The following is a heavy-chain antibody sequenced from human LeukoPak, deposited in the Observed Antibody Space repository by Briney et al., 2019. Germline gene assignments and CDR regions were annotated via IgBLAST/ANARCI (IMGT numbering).Heavy chain of an antibody. CDR1: GYSFTSYW. J-gene: IGHJ1*01. D-gene: IGHD3-22*01. CDR3: ARANYYDTSDYWGYFQH. CDR2: IYPGDSDT. Sequence: GESLKISCKGSGYSFTSYWIGWVRQMPGKGLEWMAIIYPGDSDTRYSRSFQGQVTISVDKSISTAYLQWSSLKASDTAMYYCARANYYDTSDYWGYFQHWGQGTLVTVSP. V-gene: IGHV5-51*01.